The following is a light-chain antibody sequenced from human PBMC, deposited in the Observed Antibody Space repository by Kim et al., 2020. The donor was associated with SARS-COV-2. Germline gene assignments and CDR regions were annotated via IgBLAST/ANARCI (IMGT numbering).Light chain of an antibody. Sequence: EIVLTQSPGTLSLSPGERATLSCRASQSVRSSYLAWYQQKPGQAPRLLIYGASCRATGIPDRFSGSGSGTDFTLTISRLEPEDFAVYYCQQYGSSVYTFGQGTKLEIK. V-gene: IGKV3-20*01. CDR2: GAS. CDR1: QSVRSSY. J-gene: IGKJ2*01. CDR3: QQYGSSVYT.